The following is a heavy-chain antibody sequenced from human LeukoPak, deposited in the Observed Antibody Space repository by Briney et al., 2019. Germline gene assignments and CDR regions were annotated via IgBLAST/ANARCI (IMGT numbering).Heavy chain of an antibody. V-gene: IGHV3-30*03. CDR1: GFTFSYYG. D-gene: IGHD3-9*01. J-gene: IGHJ4*02. CDR3: ARVAIILTGYSTAYYFDY. CDR2: ISYDATNK. Sequence: PGGSLRLSCAASGFTFSYYGIHWVRQAPGKGLEWVAVISYDATNKYYTDSVKGRFTISRDNSKNTLYLQMNSLRAEDTAVYYCARVAIILTGYSTAYYFDYWGQGTLVTVSS.